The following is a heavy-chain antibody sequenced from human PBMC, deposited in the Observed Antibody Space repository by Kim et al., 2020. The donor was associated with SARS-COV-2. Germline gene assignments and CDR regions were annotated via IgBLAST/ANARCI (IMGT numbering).Heavy chain of an antibody. CDR3: ARDASKYCSRTSCYSGYYYYGMYV. V-gene: IGHV1-18*04. CDR1: GYTFTDYG. CDR2: ISVYNGDI. D-gene: IGHD2-2*02. Sequence: ASVKVSCKASGYTFTDYGISWVRQAPGQGLQWMGWISVYNGDIKYAQNFQGRVTVTTETSTSTAYMELRSLRSDDTAVYYCARDASKYCSRTSCYSGYYYYGMYVWGQGTTVTVSS. J-gene: IGHJ6*02.